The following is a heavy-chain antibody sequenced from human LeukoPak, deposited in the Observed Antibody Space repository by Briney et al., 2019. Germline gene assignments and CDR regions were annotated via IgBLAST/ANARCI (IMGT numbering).Heavy chain of an antibody. CDR1: GGSINSSSYY. J-gene: IGHJ4*02. CDR3: ARRYDSGSGYYTFDY. CDR2: IYHSGST. V-gene: IGHV4-39*07. Sequence: SETLSLTCTVSGGSINSSSYYWGWIRQPPGKGLEWIGSIYHSGSTYYNPSLKSRVTISVDTSKNQFSLKLSSVTAADTAVYYCARRYDSGSGYYTFDYWGQGTLVTVSS. D-gene: IGHD3-22*01.